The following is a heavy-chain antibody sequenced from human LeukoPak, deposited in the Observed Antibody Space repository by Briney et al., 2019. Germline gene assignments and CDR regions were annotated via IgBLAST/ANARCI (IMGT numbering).Heavy chain of an antibody. CDR2: INHSGST. CDR3: ARQGRWFDP. CDR1: GGSFSGYY. V-gene: IGHV4-34*01. J-gene: IGHJ5*02. Sequence: PSETLSLTCTVYGGSFSGYYWSWIRQPPGKGLEWIGEINHSGSTNYNPSLKSRVTISVDTSKNQFSLKLSSVTAADTAVYYCARQGRWFDPWGQGTLVTVSS.